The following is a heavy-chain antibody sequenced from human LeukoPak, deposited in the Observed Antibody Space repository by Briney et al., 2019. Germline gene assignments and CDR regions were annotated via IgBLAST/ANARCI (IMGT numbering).Heavy chain of an antibody. D-gene: IGHD4-11*01. CDR3: AKGVYGNYGDYFDY. Sequence: PGGSLRLSCAASGFTFDDYAMHWVRQAPGKGLEWVSGISWNSGSIGYADSVKGRFTISRDNAKNSLYLQMNSLRAEDMALYYCAKGVYGNYGDYFDYWGQGTLVTVSS. CDR1: GFTFDDYA. CDR2: ISWNSGSI. V-gene: IGHV3-9*03. J-gene: IGHJ4*02.